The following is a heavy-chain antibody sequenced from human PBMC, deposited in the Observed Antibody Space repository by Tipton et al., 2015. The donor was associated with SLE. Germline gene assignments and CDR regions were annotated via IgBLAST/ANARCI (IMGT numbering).Heavy chain of an antibody. CDR1: GFTFSSYA. V-gene: IGHV3-23*03. CDR3: AKVNYRGGAFDI. D-gene: IGHD5-24*01. Sequence: SLRLSCAASGFTFSSYAMSWVRQAPGKGLEWVSVIYSDGTSTFYGDFVKGRFTISRDNSKNTLHLQMNSLRAEDTAVYYCAKVNYRGGAFDIWGQGTMVTVSS. CDR2: IYSDGTST. J-gene: IGHJ3*02.